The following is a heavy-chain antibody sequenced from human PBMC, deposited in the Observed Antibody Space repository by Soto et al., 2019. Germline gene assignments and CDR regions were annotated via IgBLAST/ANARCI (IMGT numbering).Heavy chain of an antibody. D-gene: IGHD4-17*01. CDR3: ARAFYGDYAADCYGLDV. Sequence: SETLSLTCAVSSYSISSGFYWGWIRQPPGKGLEWIGNIYHSGSTYYNPSLKSRVTISVDTSKNHFSLKLSSVTAADTAVYYCARAFYGDYAADCYGLDVWGQRTTVTVSS. J-gene: IGHJ6*02. CDR2: IYHSGST. CDR1: SYSISSGFY. V-gene: IGHV4-38-2*01.